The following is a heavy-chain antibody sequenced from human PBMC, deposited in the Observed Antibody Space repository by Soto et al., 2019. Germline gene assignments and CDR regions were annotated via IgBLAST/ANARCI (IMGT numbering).Heavy chain of an antibody. J-gene: IGHJ6*02. Sequence: ASVKVSFKASGGTFSSCAISWVRQAPGQGLEWIGGIIPIFGTANYAQKFQGRVTITADESTSTAYMELSSLRSEDTAVYYCARGYSSGYGYYYGLDVWGQGTTVTVS. CDR3: ARGYSSGYGYYYGLDV. CDR1: GGTFSSCA. CDR2: IIPIFGTA. V-gene: IGHV1-69*13. D-gene: IGHD6-19*01.